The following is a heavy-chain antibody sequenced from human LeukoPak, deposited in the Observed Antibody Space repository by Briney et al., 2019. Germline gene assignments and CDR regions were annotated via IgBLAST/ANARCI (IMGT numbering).Heavy chain of an antibody. CDR1: GFTFSSYE. D-gene: IGHD3-22*01. V-gene: IGHV3-48*03. CDR3: ARADRSTYYYDSSGSNDAFDI. CDR2: ISSSGSTI. J-gene: IGHJ3*02. Sequence: GESLKISCAASGFTFSSYEMNWVRQAPGKGLEWVSYISSSGSTIYYADSVKGRFTISRDNAKNSLYLQMNSLRAEDTAVYYCARADRSTYYYDSSGSNDAFDIWGQGTMVTVSS.